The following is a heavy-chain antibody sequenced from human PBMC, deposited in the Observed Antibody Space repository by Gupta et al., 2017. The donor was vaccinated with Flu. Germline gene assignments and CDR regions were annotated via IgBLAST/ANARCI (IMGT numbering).Heavy chain of an antibody. CDR3: AREETRRYSGTYLNY. V-gene: IGHV4-59*11. CDR1: GESISSHY. D-gene: IGHD5-12*01. Sequence: QVQLQESGPGLVKPSETLSLTCNVSGESISSHYWSWIRQPPGKGLEWIGHIYFAGTTDYNPSLKSRVTISIDRSKRQLSLNLTSVTTADTAMYYCAREETRRYSGTYLNYWGQGTLVTVSS. CDR2: IYFAGTT. J-gene: IGHJ4*02.